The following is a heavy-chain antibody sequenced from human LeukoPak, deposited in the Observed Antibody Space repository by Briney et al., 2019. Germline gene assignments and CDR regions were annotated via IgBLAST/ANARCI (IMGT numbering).Heavy chain of an antibody. D-gene: IGHD2-15*01. CDR1: GYTFTTLD. Sequence: ASVKVSCKASGYTFTTLDINWVRQAPGQGLEWMGWINTNTGNPTYAQGFTGRFVFSLDTSVSTAYLQISSLKAEDTAVYYCAREGGYCSGGSCLRSAPQKRYPNDYWGQGTLVTVSS. V-gene: IGHV7-4-1*02. CDR2: INTNTGNP. CDR3: AREGGYCSGGSCLRSAPQKRYPNDY. J-gene: IGHJ4*02.